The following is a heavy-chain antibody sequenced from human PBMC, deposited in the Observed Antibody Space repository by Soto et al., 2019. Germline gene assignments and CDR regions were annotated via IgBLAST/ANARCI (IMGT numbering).Heavy chain of an antibody. J-gene: IGHJ3*01. CDR3: ARSHTGDSAFRAFDL. D-gene: IGHD3-3*02. V-gene: IGHV3-7*03. CDR2: VKRDDSER. CDR1: HFTFSNFW. Sequence: LVESGGDLVPPGESLTLSCAASHFTFSNFWMNWVRQAPGKGLEWVANVKRDDSERDYVDSVKGRFTVSRDNAKNTLYLQMRSLTAEDTAVYYCARSHTGDSAFRAFDLWGQGTMVTVSS.